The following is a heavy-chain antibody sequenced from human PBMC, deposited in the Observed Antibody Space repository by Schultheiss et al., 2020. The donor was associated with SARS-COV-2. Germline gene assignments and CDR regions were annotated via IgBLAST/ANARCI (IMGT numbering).Heavy chain of an antibody. J-gene: IGHJ4*02. CDR1: GLTFSTYG. D-gene: IGHD2-2*01. Sequence: GGSLRLSCAASGLTFSTYGIHWVRQAPGKGLEWVAVISHDGGKKYYADSVKGRFTISRDNSKNTLYLLMSSLRVDDTAVYYCAKYRYQVLSALDYWGQGTLVTVSS. CDR2: ISHDGGKK. V-gene: IGHV3-30*18. CDR3: AKYRYQVLSALDY.